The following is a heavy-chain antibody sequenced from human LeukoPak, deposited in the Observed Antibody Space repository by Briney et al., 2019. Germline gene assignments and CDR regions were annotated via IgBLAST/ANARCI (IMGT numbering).Heavy chain of an antibody. J-gene: IGHJ1*01. Sequence: SETLSLTCTVSGGSISSYYWSWIRQPPGKGLEWIGYIYYSGSTNYNPSLKSRVTISVDTSKNQFSLKLSSVTAADTAVYYCARDSGSYGYFQHWGQGTLVTVSS. CDR3: ARDSGSYGYFQH. V-gene: IGHV4-59*01. CDR1: GGSISSYY. CDR2: IYYSGST. D-gene: IGHD1-26*01.